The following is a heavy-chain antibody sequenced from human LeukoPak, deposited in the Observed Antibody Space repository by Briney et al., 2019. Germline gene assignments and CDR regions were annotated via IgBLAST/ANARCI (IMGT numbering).Heavy chain of an antibody. D-gene: IGHD6-19*01. CDR1: GGSISSSSYY. V-gene: IGHV4-39*07. J-gene: IGHJ6*03. Sequence: SETLSLTCTVSGGSISSSSYYWGWIRQPPGKGLEWIGSIYYSGSAYYNPSLKSRVTISVDTSKNQFSLKLSSVTAADTAVYYCARVFGGDSGWYLYYYYYYYMDVWGKGTTVTVSS. CDR2: IYYSGSA. CDR3: ARVFGGDSGWYLYYYYYYYMDV.